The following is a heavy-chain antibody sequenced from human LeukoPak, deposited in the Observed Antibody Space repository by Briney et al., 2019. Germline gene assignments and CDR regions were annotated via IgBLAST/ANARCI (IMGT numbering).Heavy chain of an antibody. CDR3: AKGARSGYYANDVYYVDN. CDR1: GFTFSSSA. Sequence: PGGSLRLSCAASGFTFSSSAMSWVRQVPGKGLEWVSGISASGGSTYYADSVKGRFTISRDSSKNTLYLQMNSLRAEDTAVYYCAKGARSGYYANDVYYVDNWGQGTLVNVSS. CDR2: ISASGGST. D-gene: IGHD3-3*01. V-gene: IGHV3-23*01. J-gene: IGHJ4*02.